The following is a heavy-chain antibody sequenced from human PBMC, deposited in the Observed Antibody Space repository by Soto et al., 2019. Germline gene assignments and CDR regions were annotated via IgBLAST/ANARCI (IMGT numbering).Heavy chain of an antibody. CDR2: ISYDGSNK. V-gene: IGHV3-30*18. J-gene: IGHJ4*02. CDR3: AKGFSYSVIDY. CDR1: GFTFSTYG. Sequence: QVQLVESGGGVVQPGRSLRLSCAASGFTFSTYGMHWVRQAPGKGLEWVAVISYDGSNKYYADSVKVRFTISKDNSKNTLYLQMSRLRAEDTAVYYCAKGFSYSVIDYWGQGTLVTVSS. D-gene: IGHD5-18*01.